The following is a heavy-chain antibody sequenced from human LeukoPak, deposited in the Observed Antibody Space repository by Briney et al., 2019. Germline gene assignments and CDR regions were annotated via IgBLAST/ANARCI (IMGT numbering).Heavy chain of an antibody. J-gene: IGHJ4*02. Sequence: QPGGSLRLSCAASGFTFSSYAMSWVRQAPGKGLEWVSAISGSGGSTYYADSVKGRFTISRDNSKNTLYLQMNSLRAEDTAVYYCAAYYDSSGYYRTPFDYWGQGTLVTVST. CDR3: AAYYDSSGYYRTPFDY. V-gene: IGHV3-23*01. CDR2: ISGSGGST. CDR1: GFTFSSYA. D-gene: IGHD3-22*01.